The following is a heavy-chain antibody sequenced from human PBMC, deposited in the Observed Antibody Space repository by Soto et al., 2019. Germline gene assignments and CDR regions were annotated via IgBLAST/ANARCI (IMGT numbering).Heavy chain of an antibody. V-gene: IGHV3-21*01. CDR1: GFTFSSYS. CDR2: ISSSSSYI. D-gene: IGHD2-2*01. Sequence: GSLGPTGSASGFTFSSYSMNWVRQAPGKGLEWVSSISSSSSYIYYADSVKGRFTISRDNAKNSLYLQMNSLRAEDTAVYYCARAVVPAAINWFDPWGQGTLVTVYS. CDR3: ARAVVPAAINWFDP. J-gene: IGHJ5*02.